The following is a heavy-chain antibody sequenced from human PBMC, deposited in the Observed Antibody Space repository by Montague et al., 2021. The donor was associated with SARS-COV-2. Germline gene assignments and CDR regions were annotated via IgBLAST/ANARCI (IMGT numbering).Heavy chain of an antibody. V-gene: IGHV3-23*01. J-gene: IGHJ4*02. Sequence: SLRLSCAASGFTFSTYAMNWVRQAPGKGLEWVSGISSGGNKHHADSVKGRFTISRDDSRNTLNLQMHSLRAEDTAMYYCAKNFPGQFYFDDWGQGTLVAVSS. CDR3: AKNFPGQFYFDD. CDR2: ISSGGNK. CDR1: GFTFSTYA. D-gene: IGHD2/OR15-2a*01.